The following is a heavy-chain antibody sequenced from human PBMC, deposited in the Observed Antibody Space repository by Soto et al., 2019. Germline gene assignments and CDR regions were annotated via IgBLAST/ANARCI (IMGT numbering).Heavy chain of an antibody. J-gene: IGHJ6*02. V-gene: IGHV3-7*01. Sequence: PGGSLRLSCAASGLTFSKDWMSWVRQAPGKGLEWVANIKQDGSEKNYVDSVKGRFTISRDNAKNSLYLQMNSLRAEDTAVYYCASLGRHGWGQGTTVTVSS. D-gene: IGHD3-16*01. CDR3: ASLGRHG. CDR2: IKQDGSEK. CDR1: GLTFSKDW.